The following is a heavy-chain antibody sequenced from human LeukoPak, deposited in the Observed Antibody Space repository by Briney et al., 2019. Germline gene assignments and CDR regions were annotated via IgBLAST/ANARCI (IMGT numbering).Heavy chain of an antibody. J-gene: IGHJ4*02. V-gene: IGHV4-39*01. CDR3: ARQRGYYDSSGYYYSR. D-gene: IGHD3-22*01. Sequence: SETLSLTCTVSGGSISSSSYSWGWIRQPPGKGLEWIGSIHYSGSTYYNPSLKSRVTISVDTSKNQFSLKLSSVTAADTAVYYCARQRGYYDSSGYYYSRWGQGTLVTVSS. CDR1: GGSISSSSYS. CDR2: IHYSGST.